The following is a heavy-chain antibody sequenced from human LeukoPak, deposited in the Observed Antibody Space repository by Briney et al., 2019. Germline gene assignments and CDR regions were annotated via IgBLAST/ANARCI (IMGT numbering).Heavy chain of an antibody. CDR1: GGSISSSSYY. D-gene: IGHD3-16*01. CDR3: ARDGGWTGHRPYYMDV. V-gene: IGHV4-39*07. Sequence: SETLSLTCTVSGGSISSSSYYWGWIRQPPGKGLEWIGSIFYSGSTYYNPSLKSRVTISVDTSNNQFSLKLSSVTAADTAVYYCARDGGWTGHRPYYMDVWGKGTTVTVSS. CDR2: IFYSGST. J-gene: IGHJ6*03.